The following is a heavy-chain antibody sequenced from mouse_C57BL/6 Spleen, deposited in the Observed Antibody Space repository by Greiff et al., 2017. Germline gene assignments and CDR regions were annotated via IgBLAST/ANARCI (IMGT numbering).Heavy chain of an antibody. CDR2: INPSSGYT. D-gene: IGHD1-1*01. J-gene: IGHJ4*01. CDR1: GYTFTSYT. CDR3: ARPYYYGSSDAMDY. V-gene: IGHV1-4*01. Sequence: VQLQQSGAELARPGASVKMSCKASGYTFTSYTMHWVKQRPGQGLEWIGYINPSSGYTKYNQKFKDKATLTADKSSSTAYMQLSSLTSEDSAVYYCARPYYYGSSDAMDYWGQGTSVTVSS.